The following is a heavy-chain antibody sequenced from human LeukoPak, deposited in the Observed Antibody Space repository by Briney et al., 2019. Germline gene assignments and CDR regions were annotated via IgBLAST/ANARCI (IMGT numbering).Heavy chain of an antibody. CDR1: GFTFSSYS. D-gene: IGHD5-12*01. CDR2: ISSSSSYI. V-gene: IGHV3-21*01. Sequence: GGSLRLSCAASGFTFSSYSMNWVRQAPGKGLEWVPSISSSSSYIYYADSVKGRFTISRDNAKNSLYLQMNSLRAEDTAVYYCARDRGYSGYGEIDYWGQGTLVTVSS. CDR3: ARDRGYSGYGEIDY. J-gene: IGHJ4*02.